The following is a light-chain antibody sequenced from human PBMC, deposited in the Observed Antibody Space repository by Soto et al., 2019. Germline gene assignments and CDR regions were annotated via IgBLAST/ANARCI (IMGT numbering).Light chain of an antibody. CDR3: CSYTTSSSYV. J-gene: IGLJ1*01. CDR2: GVN. Sequence: QSVLTQPASVSGPPGQSITISCTGSSSDVGYYIFVSWYQQHPGKAPKLMIYGVNNRPSGVSNRFSGSKSGNTASLTISGLQAEDEADYYCCSYTTSSSYVFGTGTKLTVL. CDR1: SSDVGYYIF. V-gene: IGLV2-14*01.